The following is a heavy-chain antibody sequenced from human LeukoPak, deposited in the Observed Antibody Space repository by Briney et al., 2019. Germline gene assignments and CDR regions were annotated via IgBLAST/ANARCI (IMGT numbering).Heavy chain of an antibody. V-gene: IGHV1-69*05. CDR1: GGTFSSYA. Sequence: SVKVSCKASGGTFSSYAISWVRQAPGQGLEWMGGIIPIFGTANYAQKFQGRVTITTDESTSTAYMELSSLRSEDTAVYYCARTVVRHYASSGYPDYWGQGTLVTVSS. D-gene: IGHD3-22*01. CDR2: IIPIFGTA. CDR3: ARTVVRHYASSGYPDY. J-gene: IGHJ4*02.